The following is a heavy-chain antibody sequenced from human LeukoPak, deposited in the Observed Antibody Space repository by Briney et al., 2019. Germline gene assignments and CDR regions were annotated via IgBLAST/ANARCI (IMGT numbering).Heavy chain of an antibody. CDR1: PVSLSRYY. Sequence: LETLSLTCTVSPVSLSRYYWNWVGPVPGQGLEWIGYIFYGANAYYNTSLTDRVTMSMHKSKRQASLKLTSVTAAATAVFYCSGGTIFGVIAPYCFHSWGQGTLVTVSP. D-gene: IGHD3-3*01. CDR3: SGGTIFGVIAPYCFHS. CDR2: IFYGANA. V-gene: IGHV4-59*01. J-gene: IGHJ4*02.